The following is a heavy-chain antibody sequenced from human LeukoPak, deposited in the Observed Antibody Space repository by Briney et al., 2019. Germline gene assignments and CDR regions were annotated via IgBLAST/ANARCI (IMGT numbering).Heavy chain of an antibody. CDR3: AREVLETTVRITIFGVVPLSNYYYMDV. CDR2: FDPEDGET. CDR1: GYTLTELS. Sequence: ASVKVSCKVSGYTLTELSMHWVRQAPGKGLEWMGGFDPEDGETIYAQKFQGRVTMTEDTSTDTVYMELSSLRSEDTAVYYCAREVLETTVRITIFGVVPLSNYYYMDVWGKGTTVTVSS. J-gene: IGHJ6*03. D-gene: IGHD3-3*01. V-gene: IGHV1-24*01.